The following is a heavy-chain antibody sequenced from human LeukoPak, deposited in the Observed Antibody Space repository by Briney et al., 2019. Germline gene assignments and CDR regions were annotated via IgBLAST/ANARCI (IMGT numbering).Heavy chain of an antibody. Sequence: PGGSLRPSCAASGFTFSSYGMHWVRQAPGKGLGWVAVISYDGSNKYYADSVKGRFTISRDNSKNTLYLQMNSLRAEDTAVYYCATGSRQWLASPLPNYWGQGTLVTVSS. D-gene: IGHD6-19*01. V-gene: IGHV3-30*03. CDR2: ISYDGSNK. J-gene: IGHJ4*02. CDR3: ATGSRQWLASPLPNY. CDR1: GFTFSSYG.